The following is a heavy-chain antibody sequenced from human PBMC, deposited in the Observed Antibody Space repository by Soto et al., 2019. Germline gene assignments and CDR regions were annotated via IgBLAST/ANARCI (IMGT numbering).Heavy chain of an antibody. V-gene: IGHV3-30*03. J-gene: IGHJ4*02. Sequence: QVQLVESGGGVVQPGRSLRLSCAASGFTFSNFGMHWVRQAPGKGLEWVASISYDGNIKYSADSVKGRFTISRDNSKNTLYLKMNSLRSEDTAVYYCATVWGPVTAAVDDYWGQGTLVTVSS. D-gene: IGHD6-13*01. CDR2: ISYDGNIK. CDR3: ATVWGPVTAAVDDY. CDR1: GFTFSNFG.